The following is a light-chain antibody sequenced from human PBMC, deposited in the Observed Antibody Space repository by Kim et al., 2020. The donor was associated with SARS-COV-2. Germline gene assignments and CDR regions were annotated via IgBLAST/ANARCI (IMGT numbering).Light chain of an antibody. V-gene: IGKV3-20*01. CDR2: GAS. Sequence: AQGESATPSCRARQSVIHNYWAWYQQKPGQAPRLLIYGASSRATGIPDRFRGSGSGTDFTLTISRLETEDFAVYYCQKYDTSPLTFGGGTKVEIK. CDR1: QSVIHNY. J-gene: IGKJ4*01. CDR3: QKYDTSPLT.